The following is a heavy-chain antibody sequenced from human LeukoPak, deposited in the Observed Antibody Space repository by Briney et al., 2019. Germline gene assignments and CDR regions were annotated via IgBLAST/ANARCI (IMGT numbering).Heavy chain of an antibody. CDR3: ARTAWSAHLLFDY. Sequence: GASVKVSCKASGYTFTGYCMHWVRQAPGQGLEWMGWINPNSGGTNYAQKFQGRVTMTRDTSISTAYMELSRLRSDDTAVYYCARTAWSAHLLFDYWGQGTLVTVSS. D-gene: IGHD2-8*02. V-gene: IGHV1-2*02. CDR1: GYTFTGYC. J-gene: IGHJ4*02. CDR2: INPNSGGT.